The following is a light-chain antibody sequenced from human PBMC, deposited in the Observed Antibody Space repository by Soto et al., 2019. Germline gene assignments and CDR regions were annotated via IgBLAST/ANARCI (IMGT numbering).Light chain of an antibody. Sequence: DIQMTQSPPSMSASVGDRVTITCRASQSIGTYLNWYHHKPGKAPELLIYAATTLQTGVPSRFGGSGFGTDFTLTISGVQPEDFATYYCQQTYRVPDTFGQGTQLEI. CDR2: AAT. CDR1: QSIGTY. V-gene: IGKV1-39*01. J-gene: IGKJ2*01. CDR3: QQTYRVPDT.